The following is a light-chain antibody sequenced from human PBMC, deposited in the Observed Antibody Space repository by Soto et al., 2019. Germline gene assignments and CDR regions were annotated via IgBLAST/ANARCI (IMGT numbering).Light chain of an antibody. CDR2: GAS. CDR1: QSVSSN. CDR3: QQYGSSRWT. V-gene: IGKV3-20*01. Sequence: EIVLTQSPATLSLSPGERATLSCRASQSVSSNLAWYQQKPGQAPRLLIYGASTRATGIPARFSGSGSGTEFTLTISRLEPEDFAVYYCQQYGSSRWTFGQGTKVDIK. J-gene: IGKJ1*01.